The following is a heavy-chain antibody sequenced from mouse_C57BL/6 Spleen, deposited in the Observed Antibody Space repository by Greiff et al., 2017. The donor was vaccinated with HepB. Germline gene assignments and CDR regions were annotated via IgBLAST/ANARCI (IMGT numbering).Heavy chain of an antibody. CDR2: INPYNGDT. CDR1: GYSFTGYF. Sequence: VQLQQSGPELVKPGDSVKISCKASGYSFTGYFMNWVMQSHGKSLEWIGRINPYNGDTFYNQKFKGKATLTVDKSSSTAHMELRSLTSEDSAVYYCARGDYDGGDYFDYWGQGTTLTVSS. D-gene: IGHD2-4*01. CDR3: ARGDYDGGDYFDY. J-gene: IGHJ2*01. V-gene: IGHV1-20*01.